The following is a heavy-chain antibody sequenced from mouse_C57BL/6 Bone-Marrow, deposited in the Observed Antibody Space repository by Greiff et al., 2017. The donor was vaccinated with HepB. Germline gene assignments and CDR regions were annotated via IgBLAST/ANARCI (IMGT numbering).Heavy chain of an antibody. Sequence: VQLKESGPVLVKPGASVKMSCKASGYTFTDYHMNWVKQSHGKSLEWIGVINPYNGGTSYNQKFKGKATLTVDKSSSTAYMELNSLTSEDSAVYYCARSFPYWGQGTTLTVSS. CDR2: INPYNGGT. V-gene: IGHV1-19*01. CDR3: ARSFPY. CDR1: GYTFTDYH. J-gene: IGHJ2*01.